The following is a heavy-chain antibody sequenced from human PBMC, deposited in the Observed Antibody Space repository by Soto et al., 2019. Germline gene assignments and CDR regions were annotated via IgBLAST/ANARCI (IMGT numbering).Heavy chain of an antibody. J-gene: IGHJ6*02. D-gene: IGHD3-10*01. CDR2: IIPIFGTA. Sequence: QVQLVQSGAEVKKPGSSVKVSCKASGGTLSSYAISWVRQAPGQGLEWMGGIIPIFGTANYAQKFQGRVTLTADKSTSTAYMELSRLISEDTAVYYCASFYYGSGSYRLNYYYYGMDVWGQGTTVTVSS. V-gene: IGHV1-69*06. CDR1: GGTLSSYA. CDR3: ASFYYGSGSYRLNYYYYGMDV.